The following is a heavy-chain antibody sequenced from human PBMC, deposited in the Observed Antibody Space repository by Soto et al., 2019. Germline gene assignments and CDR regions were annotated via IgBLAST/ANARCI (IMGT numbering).Heavy chain of an antibody. Sequence: PGGSLRLSCAASGFSFSDLWMSWVRQAPGEGLEWAANINRDGSEIYYVDSVRGRFTISRDNANNLLYLQMNILGAEDTAVYYCAKDWGQWLAPGFDYWGQGTLVTV. CDR3: AKDWGQWLAPGFDY. CDR2: INRDGSEI. V-gene: IGHV3-7*01. CDR1: GFSFSDLW. J-gene: IGHJ4*02. D-gene: IGHD6-19*01.